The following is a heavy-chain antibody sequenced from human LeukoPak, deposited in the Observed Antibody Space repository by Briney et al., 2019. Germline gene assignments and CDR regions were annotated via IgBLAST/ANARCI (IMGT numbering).Heavy chain of an antibody. Sequence: GGSLRLSCAASGFTFDDYAMHWVRQSPGKGLEWVSAIGTAGDTYYPGSVKGRFTISRENAKNSLYLQMNSLRAEDTAVYYCAKDHDYGDYGAFDIWGQGTMVTVSS. V-gene: IGHV3-13*01. CDR2: IGTAGDT. J-gene: IGHJ3*02. D-gene: IGHD4-17*01. CDR1: GFTFDDYA. CDR3: AKDHDYGDYGAFDI.